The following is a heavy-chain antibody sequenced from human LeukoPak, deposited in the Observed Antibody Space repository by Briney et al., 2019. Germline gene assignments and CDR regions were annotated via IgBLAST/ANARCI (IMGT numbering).Heavy chain of an antibody. CDR2: ISGSGGST. CDR3: ARGRNSFRGFGELLLYNFDY. J-gene: IGHJ4*02. D-gene: IGHD3-10*01. CDR1: GFTFSSYA. Sequence: HPGGSLRLSCAACGFTFSSYAMSWVRQAPGEALEGVSAISGSGGSTYYADSVKGRFTISRDNSKNTLYLQMNSLRAEDTAVYYCARGRNSFRGFGELLLYNFDYWGQGTLVTVSS. V-gene: IGHV3-23*01.